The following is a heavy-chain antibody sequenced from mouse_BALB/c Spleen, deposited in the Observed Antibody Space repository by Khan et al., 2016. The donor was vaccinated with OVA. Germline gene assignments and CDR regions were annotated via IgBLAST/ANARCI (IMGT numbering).Heavy chain of an antibody. Sequence: QVQLQQSGPGLVAPSQSLSITCTVSGFSLTSYGIHWVRQPPGKGLEWLGVIWAGGSTNYNSALMSRLSISKDNSKSQVFLKMNSLQTDDTAMYYCARGDGYYEDAMDYWGQGTSVTGSS. J-gene: IGHJ4*01. D-gene: IGHD2-3*01. CDR1: GFSLTSYG. V-gene: IGHV2-9*02. CDR2: IWAGGST. CDR3: ARGDGYYEDAMDY.